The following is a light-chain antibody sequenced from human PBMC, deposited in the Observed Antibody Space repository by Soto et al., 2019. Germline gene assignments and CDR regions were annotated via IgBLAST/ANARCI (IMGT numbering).Light chain of an antibody. V-gene: IGKV3-20*01. CDR2: GVS. CDR3: QQFGGSPVYT. Sequence: IVLTQSPGTLSLSPGERATLSCRASQSVSSNYLAWYQQKPGQAPRRLIYGVSSRATGIPDRFSGSGSGTDFTLTISRLEPEDFAVYYCQQFGGSPVYTFGQGTKLEIK. J-gene: IGKJ2*01. CDR1: QSVSSNY.